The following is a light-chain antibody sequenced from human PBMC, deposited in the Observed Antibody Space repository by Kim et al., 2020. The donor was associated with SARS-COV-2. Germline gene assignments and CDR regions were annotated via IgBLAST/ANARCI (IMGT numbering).Light chain of an antibody. CDR2: GKN. CDR1: SLRSYY. Sequence: ELTQDPAVSVALGQTVSITCQGDSLRSYYATWYQQKPGQAPILVIYGKNNRPSGIPDRFSGSSSGNTASLTITGTQAGDAADYYCNSRDSNDNVVFGGG. J-gene: IGLJ2*01. V-gene: IGLV3-19*01. CDR3: NSRDSNDNVV.